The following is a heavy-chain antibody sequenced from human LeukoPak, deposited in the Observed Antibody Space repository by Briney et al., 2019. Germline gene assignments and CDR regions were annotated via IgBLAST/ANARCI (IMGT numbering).Heavy chain of an antibody. CDR2: INSDGSST. D-gene: IGHD6-6*01. V-gene: IGHV3-74*01. CDR1: GFTFSNYW. CDR3: AKDSEGGAARRWGNYFDY. J-gene: IGHJ4*02. Sequence: QPGGSLRLSCAASGFTFSNYWIHWVRQAPGKGLVWVSRINSDGSSTIYADSVKGRFTISRDNSKNTLYLQMNSLRAEDTAVYYCAKDSEGGAARRWGNYFDYWGQGTLVTVSS.